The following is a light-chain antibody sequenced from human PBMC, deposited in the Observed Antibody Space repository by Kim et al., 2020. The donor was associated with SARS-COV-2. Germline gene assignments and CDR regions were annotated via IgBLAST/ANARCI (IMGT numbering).Light chain of an antibody. CDR3: QQYYRTPLT. Sequence: ATINCKSSQAVLYSSNNKNCLAWYQQKPGQPPKLLIYWTSTRESGVPDRFSGGGSGTDFTLTISSLQAEDVAVYYCQQYYRTPLTFGQGTRLEIK. J-gene: IGKJ5*01. CDR1: QAVLYSSNNKNC. CDR2: WTS. V-gene: IGKV4-1*01.